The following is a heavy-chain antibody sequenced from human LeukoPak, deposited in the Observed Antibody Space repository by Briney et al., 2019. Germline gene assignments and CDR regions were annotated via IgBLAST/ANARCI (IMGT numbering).Heavy chain of an antibody. J-gene: IGHJ3*02. CDR1: GFTFTSSA. CDR2: IVVGSGNT. CDR3: AVSGYSTRGAFDI. D-gene: IGHD6-13*01. Sequence: GASVKVSCKASGFTFTSSAMQWVRQARGQRLEWIGWIVVGSGNTNYAQKFQERVTITRGMSTSTAYMELSSLRSEDTAVYYCAVSGYSTRGAFDIWGQGTMVTVSS. V-gene: IGHV1-58*02.